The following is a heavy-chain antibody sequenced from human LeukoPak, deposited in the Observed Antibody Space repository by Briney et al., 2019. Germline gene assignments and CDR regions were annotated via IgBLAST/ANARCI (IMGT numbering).Heavy chain of an antibody. Sequence: PGGSLRLSCAASGFTFDDYGMSWVRQAPGKGLEWVSGINWNGGSTGYADSVKGRFTISRDNAKNSLYLQMNSLRAEDTALYYCARANHPPSAPYYYDSSDGYYYYYMDVWGKGTTVTVSS. V-gene: IGHV3-20*04. J-gene: IGHJ6*03. D-gene: IGHD3-22*01. CDR1: GFTFDDYG. CDR2: INWNGGST. CDR3: ARANHPPSAPYYYDSSDGYYYYYMDV.